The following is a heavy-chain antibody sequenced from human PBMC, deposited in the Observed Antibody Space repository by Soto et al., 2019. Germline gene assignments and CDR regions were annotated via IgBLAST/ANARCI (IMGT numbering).Heavy chain of an antibody. Sequence: PRGSLRLSCAASGFTFSDHYMDWVRQAPGKGLEWVGRTRNKANSYFTEYAASVKGRFTISRDDSKNSLYLQMNSLKTDDTAVYYCASYSRSYSRHFDYWGQGTLVTVSS. D-gene: IGHD1-26*01. CDR3: ASYSRSYSRHFDY. CDR1: GFTFSDHY. CDR2: TRNKANSYFT. J-gene: IGHJ4*02. V-gene: IGHV3-72*01.